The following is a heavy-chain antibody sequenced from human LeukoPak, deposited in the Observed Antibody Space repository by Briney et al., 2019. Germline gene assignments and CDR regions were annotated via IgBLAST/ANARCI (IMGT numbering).Heavy chain of an antibody. CDR3: ATKSRYSSGWFPAPDY. J-gene: IGHJ4*02. CDR1: GFTFSSYA. V-gene: IGHV3-30-3*01. D-gene: IGHD6-19*01. Sequence: WGPLRLSCAASGFTFSSYAMHWVRQAPGKGLEWVAVISYDGSNKYYADSVKGRFTISRDNAKNSLYLQMNSLRAEDTAVYYCATKSRYSSGWFPAPDYWGQGTLVTVSS. CDR2: ISYDGSNK.